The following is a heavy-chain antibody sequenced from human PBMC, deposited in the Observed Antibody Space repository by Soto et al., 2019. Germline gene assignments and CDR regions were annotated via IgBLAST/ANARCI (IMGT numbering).Heavy chain of an antibody. Sequence: GGSLRLSCAASGFTFSNAWMNWVLQAPGKGLEWVGRIKSKTDGGTTDYAAPVKGRFTISRDDSKNTLYLQMNSLKTEDTAVYYCTTLPGGYCGGGSGYLLVFDPWGQGTLVTVSS. J-gene: IGHJ5*02. CDR1: GFTFSNAW. CDR3: TTLPGGYCGGGSGYLLVFDP. D-gene: IGHD2-15*01. CDR2: IKSKTDGGTT. V-gene: IGHV3-15*07.